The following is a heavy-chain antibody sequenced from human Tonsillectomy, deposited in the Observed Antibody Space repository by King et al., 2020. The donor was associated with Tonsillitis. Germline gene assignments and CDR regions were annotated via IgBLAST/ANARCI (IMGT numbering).Heavy chain of an antibody. CDR2: ISYDGSNK. CDR3: ARDYWGYSYGGGFDY. D-gene: IGHD5-18*01. J-gene: IGHJ4*02. CDR1: GFTFSSYA. Sequence: VQLVEPGGGVVQPGRSLRLSCAASGFTFSSYAMHWVRQAPGKGLEWVAVISYDGSNKYYADSVKGRFTISRDNSKNTLYLQMNSLRAEDTAVYYGARDYWGYSYGGGFDYWGQGTLVTVSS. V-gene: IGHV3-30*01.